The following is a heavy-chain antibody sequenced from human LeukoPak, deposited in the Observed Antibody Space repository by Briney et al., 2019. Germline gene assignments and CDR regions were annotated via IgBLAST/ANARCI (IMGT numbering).Heavy chain of an antibody. V-gene: IGHV1-69*01. CDR2: IIPIFGTA. D-gene: IGHD4/OR15-4a*01. J-gene: IGHJ5*02. CDR1: GGTFSSYA. Sequence: GPSVKVSCKASGGTFSSYAISWVRQAPGQGLEWMGGIIPIFGTANYAQKFQGRVTTTADESTSTAYMELSSLRSEDTAVYYCARDDTESPLGAAWGQGTLVTVSS. CDR3: ARDDTESPLGAA.